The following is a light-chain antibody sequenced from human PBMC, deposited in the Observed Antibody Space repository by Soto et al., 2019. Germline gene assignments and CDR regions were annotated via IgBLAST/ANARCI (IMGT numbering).Light chain of an antibody. CDR3: NSRTSSGSSV. V-gene: IGLV2-14*01. Sequence: QSALTQPASVSGSPGQSITISCTGTSSDIGYYDYVSWYQHHSGKAPKLIIYEVSKRPSGVSNRFSGSKSGNTASLTISGLQADDEAEYYCNSRTSSGSSVFGGGTKLTVL. J-gene: IGLJ2*01. CDR1: SSDIGYYDY. CDR2: EVS.